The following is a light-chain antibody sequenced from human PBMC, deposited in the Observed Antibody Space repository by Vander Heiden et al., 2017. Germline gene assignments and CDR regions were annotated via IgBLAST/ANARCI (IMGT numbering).Light chain of an antibody. Sequence: DIQLTQSPSYLSASVGDRVTLTYRASQGISSELAWYQQKPGEAPKLLIYAASTLQSGVPSRFSGSGSGTEFALTISSLQPEDFATYYCQQLNSYPITFGQGTRLEIK. CDR3: QQLNSYPIT. CDR2: AAS. CDR1: QGISSE. V-gene: IGKV1-9*01. J-gene: IGKJ5*01.